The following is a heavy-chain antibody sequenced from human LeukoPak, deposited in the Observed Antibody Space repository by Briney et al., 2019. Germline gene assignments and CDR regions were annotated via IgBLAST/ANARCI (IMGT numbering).Heavy chain of an antibody. D-gene: IGHD3-10*01. CDR1: GGSISSYY. Sequence: SETLSLTCTVSGGSISSYYWSWIRQPPGKGLEWIGYIYYSGSTNYNPSLKSRVTISVDTSKNQFSLKLSSVTAADTAVYYCARSGGSGSYSRRFDPWGQGTLVTVSS. CDR3: ARSGGSGSYSRRFDP. V-gene: IGHV4-59*01. J-gene: IGHJ5*02. CDR2: IYYSGST.